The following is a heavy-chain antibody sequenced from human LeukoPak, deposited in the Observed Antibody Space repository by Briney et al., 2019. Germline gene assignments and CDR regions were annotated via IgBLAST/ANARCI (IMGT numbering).Heavy chain of an antibody. Sequence: GGSLRLPCAASGFTFSSYWLHWVREAPGKGLVWVSRINSDGSSAIYADSVKGRFTISRDNARNTLYLQMNSLRAEDTALYYCARAADTSGYYQYGMDVWGQGTTVTVSS. CDR3: ARAADTSGYYQYGMDV. CDR1: GFTFSSYW. CDR2: INSDGSSA. J-gene: IGHJ6*02. V-gene: IGHV3-74*01. D-gene: IGHD3-22*01.